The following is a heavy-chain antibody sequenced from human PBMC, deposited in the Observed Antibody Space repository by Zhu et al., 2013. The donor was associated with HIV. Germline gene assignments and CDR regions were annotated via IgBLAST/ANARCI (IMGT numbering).Heavy chain of an antibody. V-gene: IGHV1-18*04. CDR2: INVHDGTT. CDR3: ARRQYRGTASGGWFDP. Sequence: QVQLIQSGGEVKKSGASVKVSCKASGYSFLNYDVTWVRLSPGQGLEWMAWINVHDGTTKFAERFQGRISLTADTSTATVYLQLRSLTSDDTGTYFCARRQYRGTASGGWFDPWGQGSLIMVSS. CDR1: GYSFLNYD. D-gene: IGHD5-12*01. J-gene: IGHJ5*02.